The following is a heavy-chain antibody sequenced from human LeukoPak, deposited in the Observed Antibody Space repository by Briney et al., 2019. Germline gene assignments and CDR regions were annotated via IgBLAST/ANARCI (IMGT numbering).Heavy chain of an antibody. CDR2: ISSSSSYI. CDR1: GFTFSSYS. J-gene: IGHJ4*02. CDR3: ARGMYINYGDY. V-gene: IGHV3-21*01. D-gene: IGHD4-17*01. Sequence: GGSLRLSCAASGFTFSSYSMNWVRQAPGKGLEWVSSISSSSSYIYYADSVKGRFTISRDNAKNSLYLHMNSLRAEDTAVYYCARGMYINYGDYWGQGTLVTVSS.